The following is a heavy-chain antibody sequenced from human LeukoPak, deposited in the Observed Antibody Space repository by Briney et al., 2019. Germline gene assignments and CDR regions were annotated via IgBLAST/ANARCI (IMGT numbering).Heavy chain of an antibody. V-gene: IGHV4-30-2*01. CDR2: IYHSGST. CDR1: GGSISSGGYS. D-gene: IGHD3-22*01. Sequence: PSQTLSLTCAVSGGSISSGGYSWSWIRQPPGKGLEWIGYIYHSGSTYYNPSLKSRVTISVDRSKNQFSLKLSSVTAADTAVYYCARGLGTVIVVGTRPEWFDPWGQGTLVTVSS. CDR3: ARGLGTVIVVGTRPEWFDP. J-gene: IGHJ5*02.